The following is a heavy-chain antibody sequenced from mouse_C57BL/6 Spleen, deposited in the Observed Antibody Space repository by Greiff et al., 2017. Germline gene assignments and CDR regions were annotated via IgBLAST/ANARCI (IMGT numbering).Heavy chain of an antibody. CDR3: ARARYYGSSYYFDY. J-gene: IGHJ2*01. D-gene: IGHD1-1*01. CDR1: GYTFTSYW. CDR2: IDPSDSYT. V-gene: IGHV1-69*01. Sequence: QVQLQQPGAELVMPGASVKLSCKASGYTFTSYWMHWVTQRPGQGLEWIGEIDPSDSYTNYNQKFKGKSTLTVDKSSSTAYMQLSSLTSEDSAVYYCARARYYGSSYYFDYWGQGTTLTVSS.